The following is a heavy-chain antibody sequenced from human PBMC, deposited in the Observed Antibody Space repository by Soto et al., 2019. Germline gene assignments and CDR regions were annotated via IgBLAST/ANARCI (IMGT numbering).Heavy chain of an antibody. Sequence: SETLSLTCTVSVGSISSYYWSWIRQPPGKGLEWIGYIFYSGKIDYNPSLKSRVTMSVDMSKNQISLKLTSVSAADTAVYYCARVPDRWGQGTLVTVSS. CDR1: VGSISSYY. CDR3: ARVPDR. CDR2: IFYSGKI. J-gene: IGHJ5*02. V-gene: IGHV4-59*01. D-gene: IGHD2-2*01.